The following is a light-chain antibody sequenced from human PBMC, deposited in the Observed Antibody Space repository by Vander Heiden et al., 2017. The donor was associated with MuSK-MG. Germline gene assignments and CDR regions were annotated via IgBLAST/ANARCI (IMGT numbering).Light chain of an antibody. J-gene: IGKJ4*01. CDR2: DAS. Sequence: PSTLSSSAGERATLSCRASQSVSRSLAWYQQRPGQAPRLLIYDASSWATGVPARFSGSGSGTDFTLTISSLEPEDLAAYYCQQSSNWPLTFGGGTKVEI. CDR3: QQSSNWPLT. CDR1: QSVSRS. V-gene: IGKV3-11*01.